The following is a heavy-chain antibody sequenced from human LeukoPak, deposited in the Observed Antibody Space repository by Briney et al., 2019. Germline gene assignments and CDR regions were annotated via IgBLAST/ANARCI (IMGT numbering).Heavy chain of an antibody. CDR2: IYTTGST. Sequence: SSETLSLTCAVYGGSFSGYYWSWIRQPAGKGLEWIGRIYTTGSTNYNPSLKSRVTMSVDTSKNQFSLKLSSVTAADTAVYYCARLSPRTAAFDIWGQGTMVTVSS. CDR1: GGSFSGYY. J-gene: IGHJ3*02. V-gene: IGHV4-59*10. CDR3: ARLSPRTAAFDI. D-gene: IGHD2/OR15-2a*01.